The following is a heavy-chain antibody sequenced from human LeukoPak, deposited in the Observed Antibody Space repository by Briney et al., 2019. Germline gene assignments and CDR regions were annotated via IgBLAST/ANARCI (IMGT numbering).Heavy chain of an antibody. CDR2: INPNSCGT. CDR3: ARDRCSGGGCYNYFGY. D-gene: IGHD2-15*01. CDR1: GYTFTGYY. J-gene: IGHJ4*02. V-gene: IGHV1-2*02. Sequence: ASVKVSCKASGYTFTGYYMHWVRQAPGQGRDWMGWINPNSCGTNHAQNSQGRVTMTRDTSISTAYTELSMLRSDDTAVYYCARDRCSGGGCYNYFGYWGQGTLVTVPS.